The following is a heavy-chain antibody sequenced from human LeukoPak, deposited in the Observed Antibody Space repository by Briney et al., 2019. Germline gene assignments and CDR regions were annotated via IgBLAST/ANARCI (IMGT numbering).Heavy chain of an antibody. J-gene: IGHJ3*02. CDR3: ARGGRYFDWLLTAFDI. CDR2: MNPNSGLT. CDR1: GYTFTSYD. Sequence: ASVKVSCKASGYTFTSYDINWVRQATGQGLEWMGWMNPNSGLTGYAQKFQGRVTMTRNTSISTAYMELSSLISDDTAVYYCARGGRYFDWLLTAFDIWGQGTMVTVSS. V-gene: IGHV1-8*01. D-gene: IGHD3-9*01.